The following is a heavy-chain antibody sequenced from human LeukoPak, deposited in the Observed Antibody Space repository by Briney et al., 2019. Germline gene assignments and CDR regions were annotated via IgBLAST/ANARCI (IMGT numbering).Heavy chain of an antibody. Sequence: GGSLRLSCAASGFTFSSYAMTWVRQAPGKGLEWVSAISYGGGSTYYADSVKGRFTISRDNSKNTLYLQMNSLRAEDTAVYYCANENPDWFDPWGQGTLVTVSS. J-gene: IGHJ5*02. V-gene: IGHV3-23*01. CDR3: ANENPDWFDP. D-gene: IGHD1-14*01. CDR2: ISYGGGST. CDR1: GFTFSSYA.